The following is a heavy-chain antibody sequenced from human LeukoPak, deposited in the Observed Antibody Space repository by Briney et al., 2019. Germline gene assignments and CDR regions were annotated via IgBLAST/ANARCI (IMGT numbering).Heavy chain of an antibody. CDR1: GYTFTGYY. CDR3: ARDPGDGSGSYYNVWFDP. CDR2: INPNSGGT. V-gene: IGHV1-2*02. Sequence: ASVKVSCKASGYTFTGYYMHWVRQAPGQGLEWMGWINPNSGGTNYAQKFQGRVTMTRDTSISTAYMELSRLRSGDTAVYYCARDPGDGSGSYYNVWFDPWGQGTLVTVSS. J-gene: IGHJ5*02. D-gene: IGHD3-10*01.